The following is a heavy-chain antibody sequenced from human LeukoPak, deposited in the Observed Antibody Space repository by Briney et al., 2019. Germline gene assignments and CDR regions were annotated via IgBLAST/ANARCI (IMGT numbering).Heavy chain of an antibody. CDR2: IKGDGDAI. Sequence: GGSLRLSCAASGFTFSSFWMSWVRHAPGKGLEWVANIKGDGDAIYYLGSVKGRFSISRDNAKNLLFLRMSSLTAEDTAVYYCARDGSSFDYWGQGVLVTVSS. J-gene: IGHJ4*02. CDR3: ARDGSSFDY. V-gene: IGHV3-7*01. CDR1: GFTFSSFW. D-gene: IGHD3-10*01.